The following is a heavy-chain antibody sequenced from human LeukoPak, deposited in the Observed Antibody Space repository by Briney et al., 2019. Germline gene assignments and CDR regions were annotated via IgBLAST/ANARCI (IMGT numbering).Heavy chain of an antibody. CDR1: GYTFTSYY. CDR3: ARCDRALATRCYMDV. D-gene: IGHD1-14*01. Sequence: ASVKVSCKASGYTFTSYYMHWVRQAPGQGLEWMGIINPSGGSTSYAQKFQGRVTMTRDTSTSTVYMELSSLRSEDTAVYYCARCDRALATRCYMDVWGKGTTVTISS. V-gene: IGHV1-46*01. J-gene: IGHJ6*03. CDR2: INPSGGST.